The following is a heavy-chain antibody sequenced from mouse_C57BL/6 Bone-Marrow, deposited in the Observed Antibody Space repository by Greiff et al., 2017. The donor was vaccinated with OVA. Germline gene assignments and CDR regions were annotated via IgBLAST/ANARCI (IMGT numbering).Heavy chain of an antibody. CDR3: AKLGRYFDY. Sequence: EVKLQESGPELVKPGASVKMSCKASGYTFTDYNMHWVKQSHGKSLEWIGYINPNNGGTSYNQKFKGKATLTVNKSSSTAYMELRSLTSEDSAVYYCAKLGRYFDYWGQGTTLTVSS. D-gene: IGHD4-1*01. J-gene: IGHJ2*01. CDR2: INPNNGGT. CDR1: GYTFTDYN. V-gene: IGHV1-22*01.